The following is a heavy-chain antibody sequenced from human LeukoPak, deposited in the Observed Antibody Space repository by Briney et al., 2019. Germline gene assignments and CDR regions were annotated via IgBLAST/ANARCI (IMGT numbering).Heavy chain of an antibody. CDR1: GYTFTSYG. Sequence: ASVEVSCKASGYTFTSYGISWVRQAPGQGLEWMGWISAYNGNTNYAQKFQERVTITRDMSTSTAYMELSSLRSEDTAVYYCAADRSIAAAGAVWGQGTLVTVSS. V-gene: IGHV1-18*01. CDR2: ISAYNGNT. J-gene: IGHJ4*02. CDR3: AADRSIAAAGAV. D-gene: IGHD6-13*01.